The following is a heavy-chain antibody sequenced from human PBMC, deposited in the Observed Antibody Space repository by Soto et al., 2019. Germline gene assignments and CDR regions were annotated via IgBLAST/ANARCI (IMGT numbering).Heavy chain of an antibody. Sequence: GASVKVSCKASGGTFSSYAISWVRQAPGQGLEWMGGIIPIFGTANYAQKFQGRVTITADESTSTAYMELSSLRSEDTAVYYCALPNYYDSSGYYYEFDYWGQGTLVTVSS. CDR1: GGTFSSYA. CDR2: IIPIFGTA. D-gene: IGHD3-22*01. CDR3: ALPNYYDSSGYYYEFDY. J-gene: IGHJ4*02. V-gene: IGHV1-69*13.